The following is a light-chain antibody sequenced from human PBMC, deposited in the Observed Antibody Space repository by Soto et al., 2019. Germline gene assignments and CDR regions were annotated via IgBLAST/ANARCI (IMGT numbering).Light chain of an antibody. J-gene: IGLJ7*01. CDR3: CSYAGGHTWV. CDR2: DVS. CDR1: SSDVGDYDF. Sequence: QSALTQPRSVSGSPGQSVTISCTGTSSDVGDYDFVSWYHQHPGKVPKVIIYDVSERPSGVPDRFSGSKSGNTASLTISGLQAEDEAVYYCCSYAGGHTWVFGGGTQLTV. V-gene: IGLV2-11*01.